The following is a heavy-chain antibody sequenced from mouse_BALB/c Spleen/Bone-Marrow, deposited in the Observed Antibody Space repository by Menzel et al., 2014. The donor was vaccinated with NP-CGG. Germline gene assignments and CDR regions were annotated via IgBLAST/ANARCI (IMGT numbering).Heavy chain of an antibody. V-gene: IGHV3-8*02. CDR1: GDSITSSY. J-gene: IGHJ2*01. D-gene: IGHD1-2*01. Sequence: EVKLMESGPSLVKPSQTLSLTCSVTGDSITSSYWNWIRTFPGNKLEYMGYISYSGNAYYNPSLKSRNSLTRDTSKNQYYLQLNSVTTEDTATYFCARGNGYHFDYWGQGTTLTVSS. CDR3: ARGNGYHFDY. CDR2: ISYSGNA.